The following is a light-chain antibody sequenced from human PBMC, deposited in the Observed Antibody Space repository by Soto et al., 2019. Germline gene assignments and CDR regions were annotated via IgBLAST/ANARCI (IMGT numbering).Light chain of an antibody. V-gene: IGKV1-13*02. CDR3: QQFNSYLIS. CDR2: DAS. CDR1: QGISSG. J-gene: IGKJ5*01. Sequence: AVQLTQSPSSLSASVGDRVTITCRASQGISSGLVWYQQKPGKAPNLLIYDASTLQSGVPSRFSGSGSGTDFTLTISSLQPVDFATYYCQQFNSYLISFGQGTRLVIK.